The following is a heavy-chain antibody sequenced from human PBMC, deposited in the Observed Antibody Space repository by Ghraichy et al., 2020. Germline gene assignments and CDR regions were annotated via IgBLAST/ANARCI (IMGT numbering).Heavy chain of an antibody. CDR1: GFPFSSYT. J-gene: IGHJ4*02. D-gene: IGHD2-2*01. V-gene: IGHV3-21*01. CDR2: ISSSSSYI. Sequence: GVSLRLSCAASGFPFSSYTMSWVRQAPGKGLEWVSSISSSSSYIYYADSVKGRFTISRDNAKNSLYLQMNSLRAEDTAVYYCASRCSSPTCYSFLVDYWGQGTLVTVSS. CDR3: ASRCSSPTCYSFLVDY.